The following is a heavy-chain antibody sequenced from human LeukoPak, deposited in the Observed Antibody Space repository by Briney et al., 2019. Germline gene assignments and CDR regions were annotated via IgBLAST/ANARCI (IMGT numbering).Heavy chain of an antibody. Sequence: PGGSLRLSCAASGFTFSSYSMNWVRQAAGKGLEWVSSISSSSSYIYYADSVKGRFTISRDNAKNSLYLQMNSLRAENTAVYYCARGGSITMVRGGKNWFDPWGQGTLVTVSS. CDR1: GFTFSSYS. J-gene: IGHJ5*02. V-gene: IGHV3-21*01. CDR3: ARGGSITMVRGGKNWFDP. CDR2: ISSSSSYI. D-gene: IGHD3-10*01.